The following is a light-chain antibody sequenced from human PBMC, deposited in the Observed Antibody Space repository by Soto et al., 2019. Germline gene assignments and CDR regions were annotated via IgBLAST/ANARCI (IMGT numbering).Light chain of an antibody. J-gene: IGKJ4*01. V-gene: IGKV1-12*01. Sequence: DLQMTQSPSSVSASVGDRVTITCRASQGISSWLAWFQQKPGEAPRLLIYAASTLDSGVPSRFSGSGSGTDFTLTISTLQPEDFATYYCQQGNSFPLTFGGGTKVEIK. CDR3: QQGNSFPLT. CDR1: QGISSW. CDR2: AAS.